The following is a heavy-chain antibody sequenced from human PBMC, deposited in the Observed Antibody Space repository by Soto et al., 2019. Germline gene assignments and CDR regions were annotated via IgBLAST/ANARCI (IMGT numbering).Heavy chain of an antibody. CDR3: AREDSSSSFAY. CDR2: VFHGGNT. V-gene: IGHV4-38-2*02. D-gene: IGHD6-6*01. J-gene: IGHJ4*02. CDR1: GYSISRGYY. Sequence: PSETLSLTCSVSGYSISRGYYWGWIRQPPGKDLEWLGSVFHGGNTYDNPSLKSPVTISLDTSKNQFSLRLASVTAEDTAVYYCAREDSSSSFAYWGQGTLVTVSS.